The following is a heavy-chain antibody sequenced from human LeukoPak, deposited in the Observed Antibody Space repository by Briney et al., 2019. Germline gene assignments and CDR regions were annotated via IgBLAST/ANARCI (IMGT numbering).Heavy chain of an antibody. D-gene: IGHD4-11*01. CDR3: ARSNQADDY. CDR1: GFAFSSYW. V-gene: IGHV3-74*01. Sequence: PGGSLRLSCAASGFAFSSYWMHWVRQVPEKGLVWVSRINPGGSSTAYADSVKGRFTISRDNAKNTLYLQMNSLRAEDTAVYYCARSNQADDYWGQGTLVTVSS. CDR2: INPGGSST. J-gene: IGHJ4*02.